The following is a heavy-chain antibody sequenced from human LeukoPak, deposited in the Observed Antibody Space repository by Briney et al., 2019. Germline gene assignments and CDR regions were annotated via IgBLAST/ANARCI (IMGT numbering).Heavy chain of an antibody. CDR1: GLNFSGSA. CDR2: IRSKAHSYAT. CDR3: TTQSPRYYDILTGPNYFDY. Sequence: GGSLSLSCAASGLNFSGSAMHWARQATGEALEWGGRIRSKAHSYATAYAASVKGRFTISRDDSKNTAYLQMNSLKTEDTAVYYCTTQSPRYYDILTGPNYFDYWGQGTLVTVSS. V-gene: IGHV3-73*01. D-gene: IGHD3-9*01. J-gene: IGHJ4*02.